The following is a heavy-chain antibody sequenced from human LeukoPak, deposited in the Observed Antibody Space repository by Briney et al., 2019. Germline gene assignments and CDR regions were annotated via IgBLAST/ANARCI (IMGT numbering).Heavy chain of an antibody. CDR3: ARAGYNWNDGAWGNFDY. D-gene: IGHD1-20*01. CDR2: IRYDGSNK. J-gene: IGHJ4*02. Sequence: GGSLRLSCAASGFTFSNYGMHWVRQAPGKGLEWVAFIRYDGSNKYYADSVKGRFTISRDNSRNTLYLQMNNLRTEDTAVYYCARAGYNWNDGAWGNFDYWGQGTLVTVSS. V-gene: IGHV3-30*02. CDR1: GFTFSNYG.